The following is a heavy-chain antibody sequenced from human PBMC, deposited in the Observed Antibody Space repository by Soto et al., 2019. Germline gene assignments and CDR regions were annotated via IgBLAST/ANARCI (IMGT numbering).Heavy chain of an antibody. Sequence: SEPLCLTCTVFGGSISSYDCRWIMQPKGKGLEWIGYIYYSGSTNYNPSLKSRVTISVDTSKNQFSLQLNSVTPEDTAVYYCARDPRIQERRRYYGMDVWGQGTTVTVSS. CDR2: IYYSGST. V-gene: IGHV4-59*12. CDR1: GGSISSYD. D-gene: IGHD1-1*01. CDR3: ARDPRIQERRRYYGMDV. J-gene: IGHJ6*02.